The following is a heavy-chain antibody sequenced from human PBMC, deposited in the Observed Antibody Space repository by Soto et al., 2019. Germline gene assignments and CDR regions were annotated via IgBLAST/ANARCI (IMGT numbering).Heavy chain of an antibody. V-gene: IGHV3-21*01. CDR2: ISSSSSYI. Sequence: EVQLVESGGGLVKPGGSLRLSCAASGFTFSSYSMNWVRQAPGKGLEWVSSISSSSSYIYYADSVKGRFTISRDNAKNSLYLQMNSLRAEDTAVYYCTCHGGRKHGTRDYWGQGTLVTVSS. CDR1: GFTFSSYS. D-gene: IGHD4-17*01. CDR3: TCHGGRKHGTRDY. J-gene: IGHJ4*02.